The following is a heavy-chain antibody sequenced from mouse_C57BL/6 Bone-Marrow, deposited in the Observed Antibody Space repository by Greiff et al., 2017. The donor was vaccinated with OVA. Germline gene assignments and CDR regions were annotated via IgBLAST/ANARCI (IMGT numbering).Heavy chain of an antibody. D-gene: IGHD3-2*02. CDR3: TRGVFQGAMDY. J-gene: IGHJ4*01. V-gene: IGHV5-9-1*02. CDR1: GFTFSSYA. Sequence: EVLLVESGEGLVKPGGSLKLSCAASGFTFSSYAMSWVRQTPEKRLEWVAYISSGGDYIYYADTVKGRFTISRDNDRNTLYLQMSSLKSEDTAMYYCTRGVFQGAMDYWGQGTSVTVSS. CDR2: ISSGGDYI.